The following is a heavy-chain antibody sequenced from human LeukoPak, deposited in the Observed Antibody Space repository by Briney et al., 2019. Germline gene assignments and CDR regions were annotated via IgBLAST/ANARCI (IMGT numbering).Heavy chain of an antibody. D-gene: IGHD3-22*01. J-gene: IGHJ6*03. CDR2: ISSSSSYI. Sequence: GGSLRLSCAASGFTFSSYSMNWVRQAPGKGLEWVSSISSSSSYIYYADSVKGRFTISRDNAKNSLYLQMNSLRAEDTAVYYCARDLTGYDSSAGNYMDVWGKGTTVTVSS. CDR1: GFTFSSYS. CDR3: ARDLTGYDSSAGNYMDV. V-gene: IGHV3-21*01.